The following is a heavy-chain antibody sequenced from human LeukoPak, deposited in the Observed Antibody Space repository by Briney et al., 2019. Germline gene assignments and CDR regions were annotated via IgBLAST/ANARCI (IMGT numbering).Heavy chain of an antibody. J-gene: IGHJ4*02. D-gene: IGHD6-13*01. V-gene: IGHV3-23*01. Sequence: GGFLRLSCAASGFTFSSYAMSWVRQAPGKGLEWVSSISGGGGGTYYADSVKGRVTISRDNSKNTLSLQMNSLRAEDTAVYYCAKRDSSSWYSLDYWGQGTLVTVSS. CDR1: GFTFSSYA. CDR3: AKRDSSSWYSLDY. CDR2: ISGGGGGT.